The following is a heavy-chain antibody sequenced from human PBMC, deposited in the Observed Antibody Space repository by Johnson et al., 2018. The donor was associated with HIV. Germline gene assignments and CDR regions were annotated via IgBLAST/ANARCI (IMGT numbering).Heavy chain of an antibody. V-gene: IGHV3-30*04. CDR2: LSYAGSNK. CDR1: GFTFSSYA. J-gene: IGHJ3*02. D-gene: IGHD6-6*01. Sequence: QVQLVESGGGVVQPGRSLRLSCAAPGFTFSSYAMHWVRQAPGKGLEWVAVLSYAGSNKYYADSVKGRFTNSRDNYKNTLSLQMNSLRAEDTAVYYCASDIFVYSSSSVPDAFDIWGQGTMVTVSS. CDR3: ASDIFVYSSSSVPDAFDI.